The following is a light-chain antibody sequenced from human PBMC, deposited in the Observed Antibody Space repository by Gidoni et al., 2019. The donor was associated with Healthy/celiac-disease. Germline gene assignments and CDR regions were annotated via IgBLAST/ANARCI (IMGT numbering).Light chain of an antibody. CDR2: AAS. CDR3: QQTYSTPPT. V-gene: IGKV1-39*01. J-gene: IGKJ1*01. Sequence: IQMTPYSSSLSASVGDRVTITCRASQSIISYLNWYQQKPGKAPKLLIYAASSLQSGVPSRFSGSGSGTDFTLTISSLQPEDFATYYCQQTYSTPPTFGQGTKVEIK. CDR1: QSIISY.